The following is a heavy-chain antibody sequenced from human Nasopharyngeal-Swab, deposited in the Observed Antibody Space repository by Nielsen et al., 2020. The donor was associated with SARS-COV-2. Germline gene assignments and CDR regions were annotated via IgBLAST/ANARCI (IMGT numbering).Heavy chain of an antibody. CDR2: IYYSGST. J-gene: IGHJ5*02. CDR1: GGSISSYY. V-gene: IGHV4-59*01. Sequence: SETLSLTCTVSGGSISSYYWSWIRQPPGKGLEWIGYIYYSGSTNYDPSLKSRVTISVGTSKNQFSLKLSSVTAADTAVYYCARVSSSITIFGVVIIIGGWFDPWGQGTLVTVSS. D-gene: IGHD3-3*01. CDR3: ARVSSSITIFGVVIIIGGWFDP.